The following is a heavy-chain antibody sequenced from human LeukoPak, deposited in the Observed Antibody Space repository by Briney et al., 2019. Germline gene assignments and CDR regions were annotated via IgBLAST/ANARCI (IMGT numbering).Heavy chain of an antibody. CDR2: TYYRPKWYN. CDR1: GDSVSSNSAA. J-gene: IGHJ6*03. Sequence: SQTLSLTCAISGDSVSSNSAAWNWIRQSPSRGLEWLGRTYYRPKWYNDYAVSVKSRITINPDTSKNQFSLQLNSVTPEDTAVYYCARGAAAAGDYYYYMDVWGKGTTVTVSS. V-gene: IGHV6-1*01. CDR3: ARGAAAAGDYYYYMDV. D-gene: IGHD6-13*01.